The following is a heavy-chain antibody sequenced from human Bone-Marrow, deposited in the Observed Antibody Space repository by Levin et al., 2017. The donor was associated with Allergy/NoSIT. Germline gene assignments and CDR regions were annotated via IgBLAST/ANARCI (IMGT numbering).Heavy chain of an antibody. Sequence: SQTLSLTCAISGDSVSSTSAAWNWIRQSPSRGLEWLGRTYYRSKWYDDYAVSVKSRTTINADTSKNQFSLHLNSVTPEDTAVYYCAKGGVGMTVALFDHWGQGTLVVVSS. D-gene: IGHD6-19*01. CDR3: AKGGVGMTVALFDH. CDR2: TYYRSKWYD. J-gene: IGHJ4*02. V-gene: IGHV6-1*01. CDR1: GDSVSSTSAA.